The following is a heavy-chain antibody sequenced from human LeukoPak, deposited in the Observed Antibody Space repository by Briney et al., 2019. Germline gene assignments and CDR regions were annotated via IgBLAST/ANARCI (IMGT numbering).Heavy chain of an antibody. CDR3: ARDPKIICRAAAGSGYFDY. J-gene: IGHJ4*02. D-gene: IGHD6-13*01. V-gene: IGHV3-7*01. Sequence: GGSLRLSCAASGFTFSSYWMSWVRQAPGKGLEWVANIKQDGSEKYYVDSVKGRFTISRDNAKNSLYLQMNSLRAEDTAVYYCARDPKIICRAAAGSGYFDYWGQGTLVTVSS. CDR2: IKQDGSEK. CDR1: GFTFSSYW.